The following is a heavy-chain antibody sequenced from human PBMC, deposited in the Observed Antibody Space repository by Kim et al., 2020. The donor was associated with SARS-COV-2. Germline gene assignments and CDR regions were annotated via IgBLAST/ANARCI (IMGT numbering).Heavy chain of an antibody. D-gene: IGHD2-8*02. J-gene: IGHJ3*02. Sequence: YATPSLKSRVTIAVDTSKNQFPLKLSSVTAADTAVYYGARLSLVLVAFDIWGQGTMVTVSS. CDR3: ARLSLVLVAFDI. V-gene: IGHV4-39*01.